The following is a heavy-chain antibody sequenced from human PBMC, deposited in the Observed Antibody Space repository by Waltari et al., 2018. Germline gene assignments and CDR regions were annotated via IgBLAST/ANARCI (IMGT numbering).Heavy chain of an antibody. CDR3: ASGYSSSSPFDY. V-gene: IGHV3-48*03. CDR1: GFTFSSYE. J-gene: IGHJ4*02. CDR2: ISSSGSTI. D-gene: IGHD6-6*01. Sequence: EVQLVESGGGLVQPGGSLRLSCAASGFTFSSYEMNWVRQAPGKGLEWVSYISSSGSTIYYADSVKGRFTISRDNAKNSLYLQMNSLRAEDTAVYYCASGYSSSSPFDYWGQGTLVTVSS.